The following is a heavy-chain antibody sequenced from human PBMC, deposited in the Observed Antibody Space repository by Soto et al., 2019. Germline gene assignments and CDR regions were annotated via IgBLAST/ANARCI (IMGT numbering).Heavy chain of an antibody. Sequence: VQLVESGGGLVQPGGSLRLSCVASEFTFSSHWMHWVRQAPGNGLVWVSRLKSDGSSTSYADSVKGRFTIYSGNAKNKLYLQLNSLRAEDTAVYYCARGGTSSWFRGFDYWGQGTLVTVSS. D-gene: IGHD6-13*01. CDR3: ARGGTSSWFRGFDY. CDR1: EFTFSSHW. CDR2: LKSDGSST. V-gene: IGHV3-74*01. J-gene: IGHJ4*02.